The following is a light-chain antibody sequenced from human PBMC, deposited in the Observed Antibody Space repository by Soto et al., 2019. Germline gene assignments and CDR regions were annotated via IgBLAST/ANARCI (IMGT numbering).Light chain of an antibody. Sequence: EIVMTQSPATLSVSPGERATLSCRASQSVSSNLAWYQQRPGQAPRLLINGASTRATGIPARLSGSGSGTEFILTISSLQSEDFAVYYCQQYHKWPLTFGGGTKVDIK. V-gene: IGKV3-15*01. CDR2: GAS. CDR3: QQYHKWPLT. J-gene: IGKJ4*01. CDR1: QSVSSN.